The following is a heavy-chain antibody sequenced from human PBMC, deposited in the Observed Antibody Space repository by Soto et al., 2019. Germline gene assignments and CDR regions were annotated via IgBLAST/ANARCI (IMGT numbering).Heavy chain of an antibody. CDR2: IRSKAYSGTT. J-gene: IGHJ6*02. CDR1: GFTVVGHA. D-gene: IGHD2-2*01. V-gene: IGHV3-49*03. Sequence: PRLSCIGSGFTVVGHAMSWFRQAPGKGLEWVGFIRSKAYSGTTEYAASVKGRFTISRDDSNSIAYLQMNSLKTEDTAVYYCQYQLLTYYYGMDVWGQGTTVTVSS. CDR3: QYQLLTYYYGMDV.